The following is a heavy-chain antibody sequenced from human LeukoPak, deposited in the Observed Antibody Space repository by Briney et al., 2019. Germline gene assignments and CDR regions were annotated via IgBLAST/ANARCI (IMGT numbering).Heavy chain of an antibody. V-gene: IGHV4-59*01. Sequence: SETLSLTCTVSGGSISSYYWSWIRQPPGKGLEWIGYIYYSGSTNYNPSLKSRVTISVDTSKNQFSLKLSSVTAADTAVYYCARAMYYYDSSGYFDWGQGTLVTVSS. CDR3: ARAMYYYDSSGYFD. CDR1: GGSISSYY. D-gene: IGHD3-22*01. CDR2: IYYSGST. J-gene: IGHJ4*02.